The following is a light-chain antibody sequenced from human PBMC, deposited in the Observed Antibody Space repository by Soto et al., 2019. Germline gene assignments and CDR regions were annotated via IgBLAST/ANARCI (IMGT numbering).Light chain of an antibody. CDR2: GAS. CDR1: QSVSSSD. V-gene: IGKV3-20*01. Sequence: EIVLTQSPGTLSLSPGDRATLSCRASQSVSSSDLAWYQQKPGQAPRLLIYGASTSTTGIPDRFSGSGSGTDFILTISRLEPEDFAVYYCQQYGGSPLYTFGQGTKVEIK. J-gene: IGKJ2*01. CDR3: QQYGGSPLYT.